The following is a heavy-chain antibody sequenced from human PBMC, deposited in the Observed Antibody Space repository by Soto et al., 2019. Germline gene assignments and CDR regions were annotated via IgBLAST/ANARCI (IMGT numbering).Heavy chain of an antibody. CDR3: AKAVTLTYYYYGMDV. V-gene: IGHV3-23*01. D-gene: IGHD4-17*01. CDR2: ISGSGGST. J-gene: IGHJ6*02. Sequence: EVQLLESGGGVVQPGGSLRLSCAASGFTFSSYAMSWVRQAPGKGLEWVSAISGSGGSTYYADSVKGRFTISRDNSKNTLYLQMNSLRAEDTAVYYCAKAVTLTYYYYGMDVWGQGTTVTVSS. CDR1: GFTFSSYA.